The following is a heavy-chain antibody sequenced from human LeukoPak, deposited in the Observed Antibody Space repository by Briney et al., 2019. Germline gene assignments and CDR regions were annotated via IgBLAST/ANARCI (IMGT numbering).Heavy chain of an antibody. CDR3: ARVGYDSSGYYPNFDY. Sequence: PSETLSLTCTVSGGSISSGGYYWSWIRQHPGKGLEWIGYIYYSGSTYYNPSLKSRVTISVDTSKNQFSLKLSSVTAADTAVYYCARVGYDSSGYYPNFDYRGQGTLVTVSS. CDR2: IYYSGST. V-gene: IGHV4-31*03. J-gene: IGHJ4*02. D-gene: IGHD3-22*01. CDR1: GGSISSGGYY.